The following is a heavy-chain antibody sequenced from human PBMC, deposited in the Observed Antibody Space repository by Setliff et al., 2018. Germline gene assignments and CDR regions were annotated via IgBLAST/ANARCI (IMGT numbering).Heavy chain of an antibody. CDR1: DDSIYSDYYF. D-gene: IGHD4-4*01. CDR3: AREGRWDYSYPIY. V-gene: IGHV4-39*01. Sequence: SETLSLTCSVSDDSIYSDYYFWGWIRQPPGKGLEWIGTISSSGTSRYNSSLGGRATLSIDVPERQFALRLSSVTDADTAVYFCAREGRWDYSYPIYWGQGIRVTVSS. CDR2: ISSSGTS. J-gene: IGHJ4*02.